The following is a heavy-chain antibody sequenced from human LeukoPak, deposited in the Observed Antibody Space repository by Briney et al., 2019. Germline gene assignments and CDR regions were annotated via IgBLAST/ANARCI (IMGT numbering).Heavy chain of an antibody. CDR1: GYTFTGYY. J-gene: IGHJ4*02. V-gene: IGHV1-2*02. CDR2: INPNSGGT. Sequence: ASVKVSCKASGYTFTGYYMHWVRQAPGQGLEWMGWINPNSGGTNYAQKFQGRVTMTRDTSISTAYMELSRLRSDDTAVYYCARGTVGATGCGSYWGQGTQVTVSS. D-gene: IGHD1-26*01. CDR3: ARGTVGATGCGSY.